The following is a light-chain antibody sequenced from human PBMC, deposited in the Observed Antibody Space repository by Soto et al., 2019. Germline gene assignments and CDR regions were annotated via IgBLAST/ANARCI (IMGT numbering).Light chain of an antibody. V-gene: IGKV3-20*01. Sequence: ENVLTQSPGTLSLSPGERATLSCRASQTVSSTYLAWYQQKPGQAPRLLIYGASSRATGIPDRFSGTVSGTDFTLTISRLEPEDFAVYYCQQYGSSPITFGQGTRLENK. CDR3: QQYGSSPIT. CDR2: GAS. CDR1: QTVSSTY. J-gene: IGKJ5*01.